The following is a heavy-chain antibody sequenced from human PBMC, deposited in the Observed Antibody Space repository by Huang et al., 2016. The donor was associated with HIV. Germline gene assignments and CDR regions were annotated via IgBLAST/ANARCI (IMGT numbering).Heavy chain of an antibody. D-gene: IGHD6-19*01. V-gene: IGHV4-34*01. CDR1: DESFNGYY. Sequence: QVQLQQWGAGLLKPSETLSLTCAVYDESFNGYYWTWIRQPPGKGLEWIAEINNGKNTNYNPSLKSRLTLSVDASKKQFSRRWKSVNAADTAVYFCARGRKWLQLRGAYHLDSWGQGTQVIVSP. J-gene: IGHJ4*02. CDR3: ARGRKWLQLRGAYHLDS. CDR2: INNGKNT.